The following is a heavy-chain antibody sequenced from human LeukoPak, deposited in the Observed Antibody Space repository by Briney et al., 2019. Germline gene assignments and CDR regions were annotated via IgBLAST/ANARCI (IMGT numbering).Heavy chain of an antibody. CDR2: ISNDGRGT. D-gene: IGHD1/OR15-1a*01. Sequence: GGSLRLSCAASGFTFDSYAMTWARQAPGKGLEWVSTISNDGRGTYYPDSVKGRFTISRDNSKSTMDLQMNSLRAEDTAVYYCAKGKGLIKPTTRPADYWGQGALVTVSS. CDR3: AKGKGLIKPTTRPADY. CDR1: GFTFDSYA. V-gene: IGHV3-23*01. J-gene: IGHJ4*02.